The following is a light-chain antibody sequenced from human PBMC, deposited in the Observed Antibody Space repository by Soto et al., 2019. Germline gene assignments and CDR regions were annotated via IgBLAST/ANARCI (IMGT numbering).Light chain of an antibody. CDR3: SSYTSSSTLV. V-gene: IGLV2-14*01. CDR2: EVS. CDR1: SSDVGYYNY. Sequence: QSALTQPASVSGSPGQSITISCTGTSSDVGYYNYVSWYQQHPGKAPKVMIYEVSNRPSGVSNRFSGSKSGNTASLTISGLQAEDEADYYCSSYTSSSTLVFGGGTKVTVL. J-gene: IGLJ2*01.